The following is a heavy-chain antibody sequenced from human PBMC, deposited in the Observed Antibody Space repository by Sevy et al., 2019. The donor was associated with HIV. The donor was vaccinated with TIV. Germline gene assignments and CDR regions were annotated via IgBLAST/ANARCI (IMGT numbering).Heavy chain of an antibody. CDR1: GFTFSSYS. Sequence: GGSLRLPCAASGFTFSSYSMNWVRQAPGKGLEWVSYISSSSSTIYYADSVKGRFTISRDNAKNSLYLQMNSLRDEDTAVYYCARGAHPYYYGSGSYFVYWGQGTLVTVSS. J-gene: IGHJ4*02. D-gene: IGHD3-10*01. CDR2: ISSSSSTI. V-gene: IGHV3-48*02. CDR3: ARGAHPYYYGSGSYFVY.